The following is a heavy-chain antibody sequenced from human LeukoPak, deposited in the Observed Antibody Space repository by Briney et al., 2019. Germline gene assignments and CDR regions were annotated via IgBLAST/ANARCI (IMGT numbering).Heavy chain of an antibody. J-gene: IGHJ4*02. CDR2: IRYDGSNK. D-gene: IGHD3-22*01. CDR3: AKKGTDSSGYYLNY. Sequence: GGSLRLSCAASGFTFSSYGMHWVRQAPGKGLEWVAFIRYDGSNKYYADSVKGRFTISRDNSKSTLYLQMNSLRAEDTAVYYCAKKGTDSSGYYLNYWGQGTLVTVSS. CDR1: GFTFSSYG. V-gene: IGHV3-30*02.